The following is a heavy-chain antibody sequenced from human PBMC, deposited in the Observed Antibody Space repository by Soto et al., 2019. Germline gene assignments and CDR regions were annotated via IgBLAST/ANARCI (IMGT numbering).Heavy chain of an antibody. V-gene: IGHV3-23*01. Sequence: EVRLLESGGGLVQPGGSLRLSCAASGFTFSSYAMSWVRQAPGKGLEWVSAISGSGGSTYYADSVKGRFTISRDNSKNTLYLQMNSLRAEDTAVYYCAKALRFLEWLHDMDVWGKGTTVTVSS. J-gene: IGHJ6*03. CDR3: AKALRFLEWLHDMDV. D-gene: IGHD3-3*01. CDR1: GFTFSSYA. CDR2: ISGSGGST.